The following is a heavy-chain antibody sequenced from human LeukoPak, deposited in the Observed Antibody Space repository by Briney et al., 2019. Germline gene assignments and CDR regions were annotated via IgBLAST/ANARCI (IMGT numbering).Heavy chain of an antibody. D-gene: IGHD3-22*01. CDR3: ARDFRYDSSGYGY. Sequence: PGGSLRLSCAASGFTFSSYAMHGVRQAPGKGLEGVAVISYDGSNKYYADSVKGRFTISRDNSKDTLYLQMNSLRAEDTAVYYCARDFRYDSSGYGYWGQGTLVTVS. V-gene: IGHV3-30*01. J-gene: IGHJ4*02. CDR2: ISYDGSNK. CDR1: GFTFSSYA.